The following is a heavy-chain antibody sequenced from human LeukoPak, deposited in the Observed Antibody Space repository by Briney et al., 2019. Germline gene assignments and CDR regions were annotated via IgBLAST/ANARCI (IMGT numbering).Heavy chain of an antibody. CDR2: IYPGDSDT. V-gene: IGHV5-51*01. J-gene: IGHJ4*02. CDR3: ARHSRRSGSYIYYFDY. D-gene: IGHD1-26*01. CDR1: GYNFTSYW. Sequence: GGSLKISFKSSGYNFTSYWIGWVRPVPGKGVEGMGIIYPGDSDTRYSPSFQGQVTISADKSISTAYLQWSSLKASDTAMYYCARHSRRSGSYIYYFDYWGQGTLVTVSS.